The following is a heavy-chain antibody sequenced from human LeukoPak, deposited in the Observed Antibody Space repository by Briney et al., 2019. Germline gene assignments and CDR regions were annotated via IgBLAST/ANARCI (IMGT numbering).Heavy chain of an antibody. CDR2: IYYSGST. J-gene: IGHJ3*02. V-gene: IGHV4-39*01. CDR1: GGSISSSSYY. CDR3: ARHTHGSGRGDAFDI. Sequence: SETLSLTCTVSGGSISSSSYYWGWIRQPPGKGLEWIGSIYYSGSTYYNPSLKSRVTISVDTSKNQFSLKLSSVTAADTAVYYCARHTHGSGRGDAFDIWGQGTMVTVSS. D-gene: IGHD3-10*01.